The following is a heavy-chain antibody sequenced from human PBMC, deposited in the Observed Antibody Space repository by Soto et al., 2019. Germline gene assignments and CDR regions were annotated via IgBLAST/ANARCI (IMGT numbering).Heavy chain of an antibody. J-gene: IGHJ4*02. CDR1: GYSFTSYW. CDR2: IYPGDSDT. Sequence: GESLKISCKGSGYSFTSYWIGWVRQMPGKGLEWMGIIYPGDSDTRYSPSFQGQVTISADKSISTAYLQWSSLKASDTAMYYCARHIRKVGATTLYYFDYWGQGTLVTVSS. V-gene: IGHV5-51*01. CDR3: ARHIRKVGATTLYYFDY. D-gene: IGHD1-26*01.